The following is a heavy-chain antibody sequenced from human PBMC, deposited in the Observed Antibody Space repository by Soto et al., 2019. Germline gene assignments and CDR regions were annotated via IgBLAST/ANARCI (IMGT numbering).Heavy chain of an antibody. CDR1: GYIFTIYY. J-gene: IGHJ4*02. CDR3: ARDRRVVVTAANFDY. V-gene: IGHV1-46*01. Sequence: GASVKVSCKASGYIFTIYYMHLVRQAPGQGLEWMGIINPSGGSTSYAQKFQGRVTMTRDTSTSTVYMELSSLRSEDTAVYYCARDRRVVVTAANFDYWGQGTLVTVSS. CDR2: INPSGGST. D-gene: IGHD2-21*02.